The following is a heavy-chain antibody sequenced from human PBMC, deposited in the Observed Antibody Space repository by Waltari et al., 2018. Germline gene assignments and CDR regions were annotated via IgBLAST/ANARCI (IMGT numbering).Heavy chain of an antibody. CDR3: AKDARSRWLVPGDYHMDV. Sequence: EVQLVESGGGLVQPGRSLRLSCAASGFTFDDYAMHWVRQVPGKGLEWVSVISWNSGSIGYADSVKGRFTTSRDNAKNSLFLQMSSLRAEDTALYYCAKDARSRWLVPGDYHMDVWGKGITVTVSS. CDR1: GFTFDDYA. CDR2: ISWNSGSI. D-gene: IGHD6-19*01. V-gene: IGHV3-9*01. J-gene: IGHJ6*03.